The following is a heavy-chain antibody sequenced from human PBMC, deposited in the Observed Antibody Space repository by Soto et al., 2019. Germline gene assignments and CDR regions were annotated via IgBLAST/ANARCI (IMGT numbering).Heavy chain of an antibody. CDR2: ISASNGNT. J-gene: IGHJ6*02. D-gene: IGHD2-15*01. CDR3: ARDSVRYCRDCLCYQGYYYFAMYF. CDR1: GYTFTSYG. Sequence: GASVKVSCKASGYTFTSYGFSWVRQAPGQGLEWMGWISASNGNTNYAQKLQGRVTMTTDTSTGTAYMELRSLRSDDTATYYCARDSVRYCRDCLCYQGYYYFAMYFWGQGTTVTVYS. V-gene: IGHV1-18*01.